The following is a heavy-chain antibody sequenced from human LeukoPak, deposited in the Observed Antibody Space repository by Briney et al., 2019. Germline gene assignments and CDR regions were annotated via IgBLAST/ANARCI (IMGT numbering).Heavy chain of an antibody. CDR3: ARGHYGMDV. Sequence: GGSLRLSCAASGFSFTSYWMSWVRQAPGKGLEWVARVKQDGSEKYYGDSVKGRCTISRDNAKNSLYLQMNSLRAEDTALYSCARGHYGMDVWGQGTTVTVSS. V-gene: IGHV3-7*01. CDR1: GFSFTSYW. CDR2: VKQDGSEK. J-gene: IGHJ6*02.